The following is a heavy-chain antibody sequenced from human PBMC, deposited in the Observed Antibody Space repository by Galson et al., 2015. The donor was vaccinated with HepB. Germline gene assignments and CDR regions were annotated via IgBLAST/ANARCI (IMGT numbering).Heavy chain of an antibody. CDR2: ISYDGNNN. J-gene: IGHJ5*02. Sequence: SLRLSCAASGFTFSGYGLHWVRQAPGKGLEWVSFISYDGNNNSYIDSVKGRFTIFRDNSKNTVYLQMSSLRTEDTAIYYCARDQRANDFWSGYFWFDPWGQGTXVT. V-gene: IGHV3-30-3*01. D-gene: IGHD3-3*01. CDR1: GFTFSGYG. CDR3: ARDQRANDFWSGYFWFDP.